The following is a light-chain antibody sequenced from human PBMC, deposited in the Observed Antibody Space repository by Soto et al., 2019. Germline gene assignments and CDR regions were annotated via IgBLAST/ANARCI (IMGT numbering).Light chain of an antibody. CDR1: QDISDF. J-gene: IGKJ3*01. Sequence: DIQMTQSPSSLSASVGDRVTITCRASQDISDFLGWYQQKPGKVPKLLIYTASTLQSGVPSRFSGSGSGTVFTLTISRLPPEDVATYYFQKYNSAPFTFGPGTKGDIK. V-gene: IGKV1-27*01. CDR3: QKYNSAPFT. CDR2: TAS.